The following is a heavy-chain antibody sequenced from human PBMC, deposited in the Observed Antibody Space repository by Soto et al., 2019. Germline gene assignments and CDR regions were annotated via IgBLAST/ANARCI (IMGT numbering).Heavy chain of an antibody. D-gene: IGHD2-15*01. CDR3: ARLYCSGGSCPFYYYYYYMDV. J-gene: IGHJ6*03. CDR1: GFTFSSYS. CDR2: ISSSSSTI. Sequence: GGSLRLSCAASGFTFSSYSMNWVRQAPGKGLEWVSYISSSSSTIYYADSVKGRFTISRDNAKNSLYLQMNSLRAEDTAVYYCARLYCSGGSCPFYYYYYYMDVWGKGTTVTVSS. V-gene: IGHV3-48*01.